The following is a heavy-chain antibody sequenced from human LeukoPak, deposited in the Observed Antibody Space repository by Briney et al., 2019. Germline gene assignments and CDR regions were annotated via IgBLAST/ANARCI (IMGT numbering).Heavy chain of an antibody. CDR3: ARAPGIAAADNYYYGMDV. CDR1: GYTFTSYD. D-gene: IGHD6-13*01. J-gene: IGHJ6*02. Sequence: ASVTVSCKASGYTFTSYDINWVRQAPGQGLEWMGWMNPNSGNTGYAQKFQGRVTMTRNTSISTAYMELSSLRSEDTAVYYCARAPGIAAADNYYYGMDVWGQGTLVTVSS. CDR2: MNPNSGNT. V-gene: IGHV1-8*01.